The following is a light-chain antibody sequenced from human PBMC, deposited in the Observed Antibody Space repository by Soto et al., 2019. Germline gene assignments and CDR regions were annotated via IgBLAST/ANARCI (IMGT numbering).Light chain of an antibody. CDR2: AAS. CDR3: QQSFTTPPYT. CDR1: QSVSTY. Sequence: DLQMTQSPSSLSASVGARVIITCRASQSVSTYLNWYQQKLGQAPKLLISAASNLRSGVPSRFSGSGSGTEFTLTISGLEADDFPTYFCQQSFTTPPYTFGQGTRL. J-gene: IGKJ2*01. V-gene: IGKV1-39*01.